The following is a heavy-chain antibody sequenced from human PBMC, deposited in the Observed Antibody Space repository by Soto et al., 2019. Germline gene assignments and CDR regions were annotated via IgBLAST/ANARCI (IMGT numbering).Heavy chain of an antibody. CDR1: GYPFTSSG. CDR2: ISAYNGNT. J-gene: IGHJ6*04. D-gene: IGHD2-21*01. Sequence: ASVKVSCKVSGYPFTSSGISWVRQAPGQGLEWMGWISAYNGNTNYAQKLQGRVTMTTDTSTSTAYMELRSLRSDDTAVYYCASETHKWTYIVDCYSHSGIDVGCAGTTVTVSS. CDR3: ASETHKWTYIVDCYSHSGIDV. V-gene: IGHV1-18*01.